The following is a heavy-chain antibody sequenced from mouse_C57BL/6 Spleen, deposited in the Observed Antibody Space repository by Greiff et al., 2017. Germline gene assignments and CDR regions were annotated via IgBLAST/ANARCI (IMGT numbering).Heavy chain of an antibody. CDR3: ARAYYSAMDY. J-gene: IGHJ4*01. CDR1: GYSITSGYF. Sequence: EVKLMEPGPGLVKPSQSLSLTCSVTGYSITSGYFWNWIRQFPGNKLEWMGYIGYDGSNNYNPSLKNRIPITRDTSKNQFFLKLNSVTTEDTATYCCARAYYSAMDYWGQGTSVTVSS. D-gene: IGHD2-12*01. CDR2: IGYDGSN. V-gene: IGHV3-6*01.